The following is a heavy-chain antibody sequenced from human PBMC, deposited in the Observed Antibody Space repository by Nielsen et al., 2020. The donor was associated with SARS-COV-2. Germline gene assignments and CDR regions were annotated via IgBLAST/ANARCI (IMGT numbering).Heavy chain of an antibody. CDR2: INHIGIT. CDR1: GESFSGHF. J-gene: IGHJ6*02. Sequence: SETLSLTCTVYGESFSGHFWGWFRQPPGKGLEWMGEINHIGITKYNPSLKRRVTLSVDTSTTHCSLRLDSVTAADTALYYCARERVGGITIFGVVTRYGMDVWGQGTTVAVSS. V-gene: IGHV4-34*01. D-gene: IGHD3-3*01. CDR3: ARERVGGITIFGVVTRYGMDV.